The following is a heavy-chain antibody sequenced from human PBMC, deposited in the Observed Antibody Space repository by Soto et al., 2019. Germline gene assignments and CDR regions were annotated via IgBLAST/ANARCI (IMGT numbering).Heavy chain of an antibody. CDR2: INHSGST. CDR1: GGSFSGYY. Sequence: PSETLSLTCAVYGGSFSGYYWSWIRQPPGKGLEWIGEINHSGSTNYNPSLKSRVTISVDTSKNQFSLKLSSVTAADTAVYYCARGRQRYSSSWYGPGPAFDYWGQGTLVTVSS. D-gene: IGHD6-13*01. J-gene: IGHJ4*02. CDR3: ARGRQRYSSSWYGPGPAFDY. V-gene: IGHV4-34*01.